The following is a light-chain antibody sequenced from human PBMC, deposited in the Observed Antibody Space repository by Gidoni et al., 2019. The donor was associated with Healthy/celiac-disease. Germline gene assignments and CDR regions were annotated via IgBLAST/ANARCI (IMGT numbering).Light chain of an antibody. CDR3: QQYDNIPLT. CDR2: DAS. V-gene: IGKV1-33*01. Sequence: DIHMTLSPSSLSASVGDRVTITCQASQDISNYLNWYQQKPGKAPKLLIYDASNLETGVPSRFSGSGSGTDFTFTISSLQPEDIATYYCQQYDNIPLTFGGGTKVEIK. CDR1: QDISNY. J-gene: IGKJ4*01.